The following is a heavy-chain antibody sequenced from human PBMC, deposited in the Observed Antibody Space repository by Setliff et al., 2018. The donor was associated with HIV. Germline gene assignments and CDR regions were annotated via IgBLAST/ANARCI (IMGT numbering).Heavy chain of an antibody. CDR3: AKDTLPASARGSSMDV. Sequence: GGSLRLSCAASRFTFDDYAMHWVRQAPGKGLEWVSGISWNSGGILYADSVKGRFTISRDNAKNSLYLQINSLRVEDTALYYCAKDTLPASARGSSMDVWGKGTTVTV. J-gene: IGHJ6*03. CDR1: RFTFDDYA. V-gene: IGHV3-9*01. CDR2: ISWNSGGI.